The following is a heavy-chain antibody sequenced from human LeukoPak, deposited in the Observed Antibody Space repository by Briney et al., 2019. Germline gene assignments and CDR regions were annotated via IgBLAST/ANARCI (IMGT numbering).Heavy chain of an antibody. D-gene: IGHD3-9*01. J-gene: IGHJ4*02. CDR1: GFTFSSYG. V-gene: IGHV3-23*01. CDR3: AKDLSPYDISTGYYPSFDY. Sequence: GGSLRLSCAASGFTFSSYGMSWVRQAPGKGLEWVSAISGSGGSTYYADSVKGRFTISRDNSKNTLYLQMNSLRAEDTAVYYCAKDLSPYDISTGYYPSFDYWGQGTLVTVSS. CDR2: ISGSGGST.